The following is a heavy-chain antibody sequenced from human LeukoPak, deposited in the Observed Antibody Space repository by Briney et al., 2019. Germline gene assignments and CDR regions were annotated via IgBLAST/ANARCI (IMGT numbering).Heavy chain of an antibody. J-gene: IGHJ4*02. V-gene: IGHV3-23*01. Sequence: GGSLRLSCAASGFSFSSYAMSWVRQAPGKGLEWVSVISGSSSVTYYVDSVKGRFTISRDNSKNTLYLQMNSLRADDMAIYYCATTTRGFRDLSRPFYFDYWGQGSLVTISS. D-gene: IGHD3-16*02. CDR2: ISGSSSVT. CDR1: GFSFSSYA. CDR3: ATTTRGFRDLSRPFYFDY.